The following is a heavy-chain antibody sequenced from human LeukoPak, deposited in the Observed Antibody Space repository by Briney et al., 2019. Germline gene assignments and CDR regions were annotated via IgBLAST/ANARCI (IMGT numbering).Heavy chain of an antibody. CDR2: ISGSGDNT. V-gene: IGHV3-23*01. J-gene: IGHJ4*02. D-gene: IGHD5-24*01. CDR1: GFTFSSYA. Sequence: GGSLRLSCAASGFTFSSYAMSWVRQAPGKGLEWVSAISGSGDNTYYADSVKGRFTISRDNSKNTLYLQMNSLRAEDTAVYYCAKRDGYNYGYFDYWGQGTLVTVSS. CDR3: AKRDGYNYGYFDY.